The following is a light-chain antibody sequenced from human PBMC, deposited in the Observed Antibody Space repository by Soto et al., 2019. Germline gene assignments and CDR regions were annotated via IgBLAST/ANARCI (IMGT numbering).Light chain of an antibody. CDR1: RSITSTY. CDR3: QQYGSSRRIT. V-gene: IGKV3-20*01. Sequence: EIVLTQSPGTQSLSPGERATLSCRASRSITSTYLAWYQQKPGQAPRLLIYGTTTRATGIPDRFSGSVSGTDFTLTISRLEPEDFAVYYRQQYGSSRRITLGPGTKVDIK. J-gene: IGKJ3*01. CDR2: GTT.